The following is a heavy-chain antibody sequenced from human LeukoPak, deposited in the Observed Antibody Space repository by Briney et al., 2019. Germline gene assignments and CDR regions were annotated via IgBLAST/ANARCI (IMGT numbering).Heavy chain of an antibody. Sequence: GGSLRLSCAASGFTFDDYAMHWVRQAPGKGLEWVSGISWNSGSIGYADSVKGRFTISRDNAKNSLYLQMNSLRGEDMALYYCAKGLVGSSIADFFDYWGQGTLVTVSS. CDR3: AKGLVGSSIADFFDY. CDR1: GFTFDDYA. D-gene: IGHD6-6*01. V-gene: IGHV3-9*03. CDR2: ISWNSGSI. J-gene: IGHJ4*02.